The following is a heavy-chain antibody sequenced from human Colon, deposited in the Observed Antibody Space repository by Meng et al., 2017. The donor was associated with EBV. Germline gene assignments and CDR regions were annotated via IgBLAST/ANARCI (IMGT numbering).Heavy chain of an antibody. CDR2: SYYSGST. J-gene: IGHJ4*02. V-gene: IGHV4-4*02. CDR1: GGSISISTW. CDR3: VRYSYGFDY. Sequence: QMQLQESGPGLVKPSGTLSLTCAVSGGSISISTWWSWVRQPPGKGLEWIGYSYYSGSTYYNPSLKSRVTISVDTSNNQFSLKLKSVTAADTAVYYCVRYSYGFDYWGQGTLVTVSS. D-gene: IGHD5-18*01.